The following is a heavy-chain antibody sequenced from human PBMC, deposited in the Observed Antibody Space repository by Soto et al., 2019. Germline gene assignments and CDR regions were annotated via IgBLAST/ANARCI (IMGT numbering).Heavy chain of an antibody. Sequence: GGSLRLSCAASRFTFSYFYMSWIRQAPGKGLEWVSYISGSGNTIYYADSVKGRFTISRDNAKKTLYLQMDSLRAEDTALYFCARDVPXAMSEVATITENDAFDIWGQGTMVTVSS. CDR2: ISGSGNTI. J-gene: IGHJ3*02. CDR3: ARDVPXAMSEVATITENDAFDI. V-gene: IGHV3-11*01. CDR1: RFTFSYFY. D-gene: IGHD5-12*01.